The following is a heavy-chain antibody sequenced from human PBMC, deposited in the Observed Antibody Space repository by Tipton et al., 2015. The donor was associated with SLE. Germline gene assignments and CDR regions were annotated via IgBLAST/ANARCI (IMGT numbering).Heavy chain of an antibody. D-gene: IGHD3-3*01. CDR3: ASHYDFWSGFDI. J-gene: IGHJ3*02. V-gene: IGHV4-59*01. Sequence: TLSLTCTVSGGSISSYYWSWIRQPPGKGLEWIGYIYYSGSTNYNPSLKGRVTISVDTSKNQFSLKLSSVTAADTAVYYCASHYDFWSGFDIWGQGTMVTVSS. CDR2: IYYSGST. CDR1: GGSISSYY.